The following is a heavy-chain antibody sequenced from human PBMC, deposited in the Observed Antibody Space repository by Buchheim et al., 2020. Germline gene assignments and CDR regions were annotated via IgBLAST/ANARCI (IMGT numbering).Heavy chain of an antibody. V-gene: IGHV3-23*01. Sequence: EVQLLESGGGLVQPGGSLRLSCAASGFNFSIYAMTWVRQAPGKGLEWVSSFSGSGGGTYYADSVKGRFTISRDNSKNTLYLQMDIMRVEDTAVYYCAKDPTIFGVVIMTYFDYWGQGTL. CDR2: FSGSGGGT. J-gene: IGHJ4*02. CDR3: AKDPTIFGVVIMTYFDY. D-gene: IGHD3-3*01. CDR1: GFNFSIYA.